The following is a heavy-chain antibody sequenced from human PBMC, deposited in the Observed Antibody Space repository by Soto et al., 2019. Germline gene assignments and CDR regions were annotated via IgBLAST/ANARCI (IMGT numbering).Heavy chain of an antibody. CDR2: ISGSGGST. J-gene: IGHJ4*02. CDR1: GFTFSSFA. V-gene: IGHV3-23*01. D-gene: IGHD6-13*01. Sequence: EMQLLESGGGLVQPGGSLRLSCAASGFTFSSFAMSWVRQAPGKGLDWVSAISGSGGSTYSADSVKGRFTISRDNSKNTLSLQMSSLRAEDTAVYYCARGFSAGKGSPPGFWGRGSLVTVSS. CDR3: ARGFSAGKGSPPGF.